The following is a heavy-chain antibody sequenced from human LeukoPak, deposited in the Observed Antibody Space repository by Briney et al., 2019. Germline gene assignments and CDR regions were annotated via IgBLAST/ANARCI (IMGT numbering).Heavy chain of an antibody. V-gene: IGHV4-39*01. CDR3: ARQKYSSSRYDFDY. CDR1: GGSISSSSYY. D-gene: IGHD6-13*01. CDR2: IYYSGST. J-gene: IGHJ4*02. Sequence: SETLSLTCTVSGGSISSSSYYWGWIRQPPGKGLEWIGSIYYSGSTYYNPSLKSRVTISVDTSKNQFSLKLSSVTAADTAVYYCARQKYSSSRYDFDYWGQGTLVTVSS.